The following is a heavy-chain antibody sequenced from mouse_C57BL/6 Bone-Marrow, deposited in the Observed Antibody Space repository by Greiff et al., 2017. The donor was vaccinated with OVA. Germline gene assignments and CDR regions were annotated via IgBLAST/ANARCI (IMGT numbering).Heavy chain of an antibody. Sequence: EVQGVESGGGLVQPGGSLKLSCAASGFTFSDYGMAWVRQAPRKGPEWVAFISNLAYSIYYADTVTGRFTISRENAKNTLYLEMSSLRSEDTAMYYCARHRGYDGSPFAYWGQGTLVTVSA. D-gene: IGHD2-3*01. CDR1: GFTFSDYG. CDR3: ARHRGYDGSPFAY. J-gene: IGHJ3*01. CDR2: ISNLAYSI. V-gene: IGHV5-15*01.